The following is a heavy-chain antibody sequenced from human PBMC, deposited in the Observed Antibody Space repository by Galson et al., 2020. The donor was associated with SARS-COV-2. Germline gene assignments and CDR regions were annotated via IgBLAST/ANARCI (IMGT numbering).Heavy chain of an antibody. CDR2: ISSNGETS. D-gene: IGHD2-2*01. V-gene: IGHV3-64D*06. CDR3: LSYSSTRQNH. Sequence: GGSLRLSCSASGFIFSDYAMHWVRQAPGKGLEYVSAISSNGETSFYADSVNGRFTMSRDNSKNMFYLQMTALRLEDTAFYFCLSYSSTRQNHWGQGTLVTGSS. CDR1: GFIFSDYA. J-gene: IGHJ5*02.